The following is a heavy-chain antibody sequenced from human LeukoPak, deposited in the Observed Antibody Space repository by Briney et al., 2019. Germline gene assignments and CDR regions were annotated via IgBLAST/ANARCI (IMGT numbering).Heavy chain of an antibody. D-gene: IGHD2-21*01. Sequence: ASVKVSCTASGYTFSTYGINWVRQAPGQGLEWMGWISGYNGNTNYAQKFRGRVTMTTDTSTSTAYMELRSLRSDDTAVYYCARVPPIPPVTDFDYWGQGTLVTVSS. CDR1: GYTFSTYG. CDR3: ARVPPIPPVTDFDY. V-gene: IGHV1-18*01. J-gene: IGHJ4*02. CDR2: ISGYNGNT.